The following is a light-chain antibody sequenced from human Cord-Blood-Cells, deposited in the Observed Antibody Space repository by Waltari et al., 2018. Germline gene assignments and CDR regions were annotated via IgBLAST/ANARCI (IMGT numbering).Light chain of an antibody. CDR2: LNSDGSH. V-gene: IGLV4-69*01. J-gene: IGLJ3*02. Sequence: QLVLTQSPSASASLGASVKLTCPLSSGHSSYAIAWHQQQPKKGPRYLMKLNSDGSHSKGDGIPDRFSGSSSGAERYLTISSLQSEDEADYYCQTWGTGINWVFGGGTKLTVL. CDR3: QTWGTGINWV. CDR1: SGHSSYA.